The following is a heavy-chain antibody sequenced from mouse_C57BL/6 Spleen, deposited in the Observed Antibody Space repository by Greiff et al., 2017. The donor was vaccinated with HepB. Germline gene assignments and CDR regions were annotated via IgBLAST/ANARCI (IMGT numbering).Heavy chain of an antibody. CDR1: GYTFTGYW. J-gene: IGHJ2*01. D-gene: IGHD1-1*01. Sequence: VQLQQSGAELMKPGASVKLSCKATGYTFTGYWIEWVKQRPGHGLEWIGEILPGSGSTNYNEKFKGKATFPADTSSNTAYMQLSSLKTEDSAIYYWARGITTVVATTGKDYWGQGTTLTVSS. CDR2: ILPGSGST. V-gene: IGHV1-9*01. CDR3: ARGITTVVATTGKDY.